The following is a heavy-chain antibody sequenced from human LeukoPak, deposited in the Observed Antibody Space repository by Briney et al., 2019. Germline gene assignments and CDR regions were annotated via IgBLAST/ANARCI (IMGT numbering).Heavy chain of an antibody. V-gene: IGHV3-23*01. D-gene: IGHD3-3*01. J-gene: IGHJ4*02. Sequence: PGGSLRLSCAASGFTFSNYALTWVRQAPGKGLEWVSSISGVNTYYTDSVKGRFSISRDNSKNTLYLQMNSLRAEDTAVYYCAKDRTSIFGVVRASFDYWGQGTLVTVSS. CDR1: GFTFSNYA. CDR2: ISGVNT. CDR3: AKDRTSIFGVVRASFDY.